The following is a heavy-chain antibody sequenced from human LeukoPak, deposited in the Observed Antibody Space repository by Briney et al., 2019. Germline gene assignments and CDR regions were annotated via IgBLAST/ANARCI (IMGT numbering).Heavy chain of an antibody. CDR3: ATGPLVRGTYYYYYMDV. CDR1: GGSISSSSYY. J-gene: IGHJ6*03. V-gene: IGHV4-39*01. CDR2: IYYSGRT. Sequence: PSETLSLTCTVSGGSISSSSYYWGWIRQPPGKGLAWIGSIYYSGRTYYNPSLKSRVTISVDTSKNQFSLKLSSATAADTAVYYCATGPLVRGTYYYYYMDVWGKGTTVTVSS. D-gene: IGHD1-1*01.